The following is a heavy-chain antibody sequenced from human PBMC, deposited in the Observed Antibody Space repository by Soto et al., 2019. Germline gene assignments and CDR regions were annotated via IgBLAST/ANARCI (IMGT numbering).Heavy chain of an antibody. J-gene: IGHJ3*01. CDR1: GGSFSGYF. CDR3: ARGGSSDWQVAFDF. V-gene: IGHV4-34*01. CDR2: VNHNGRN. Sequence: SETLSLTCDVYGGSFSGYFWNWIRQSPGKGLEWIGKVNHNGRNNYNPSLKSRVTISLDMSKEQISLKLTSVTAADTAVYYCARGGSSDWQVAFDFWGQGTMVTVSS. D-gene: IGHD6-19*01.